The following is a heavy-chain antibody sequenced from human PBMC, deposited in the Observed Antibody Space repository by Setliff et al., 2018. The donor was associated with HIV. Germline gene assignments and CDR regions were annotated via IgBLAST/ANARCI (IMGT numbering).Heavy chain of an antibody. CDR3: AKGIQLWPFDY. D-gene: IGHD5-18*01. CDR1: GYTFTSYG. V-gene: IGHV1-18*01. CDR2: ISTYNRNT. Sequence: GASVKVSCKASGYTFTSYGISWVRQAPGQGLDWMGWISTYNRNTNYAQNLQGRVTMTRDTSKNTLYLQMNSLRAEDTAVYYCAKGIQLWPFDYWGQGTLVTVSS. J-gene: IGHJ4*02.